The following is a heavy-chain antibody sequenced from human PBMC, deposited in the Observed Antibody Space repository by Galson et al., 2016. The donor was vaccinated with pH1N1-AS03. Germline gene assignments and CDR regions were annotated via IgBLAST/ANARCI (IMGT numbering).Heavy chain of an antibody. Sequence: SLRLSCAGSGFTFSKYAMSWVRQAPGKGLEWVSGISASGGETHYADSVKGRFTMSRDNSKNTLYLQMNSLRVEDTALYYCAKRPQWLLGLYYYYGLDVWGQGTTVTVSS. J-gene: IGHJ6*02. CDR3: AKRPQWLLGLYYYYGLDV. D-gene: IGHD6-19*01. V-gene: IGHV3-23*01. CDR1: GFTFSKYA. CDR2: ISASGGET.